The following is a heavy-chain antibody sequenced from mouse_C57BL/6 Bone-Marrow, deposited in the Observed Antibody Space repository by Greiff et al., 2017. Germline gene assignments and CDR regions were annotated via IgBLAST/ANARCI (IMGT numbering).Heavy chain of an antibody. Sequence: VQLKESGPVLVKPGASVKMSCKASGYTFTDYYMNWVKQSHGKSLEWIGVINPYNGGTSYNQKFKGKATLTVDKYSSTAYMELNSLTSEDSAVYYCASPAYSDWYFYVWGTGTTVTVSS. CDR2: INPYNGGT. D-gene: IGHD2-10*01. CDR3: ASPAYSDWYFYV. CDR1: GYTFTDYY. J-gene: IGHJ1*03. V-gene: IGHV1-19*01.